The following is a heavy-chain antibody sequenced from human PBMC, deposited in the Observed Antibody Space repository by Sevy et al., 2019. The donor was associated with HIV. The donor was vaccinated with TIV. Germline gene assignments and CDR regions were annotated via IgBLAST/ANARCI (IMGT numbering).Heavy chain of an antibody. Sequence: GGSLRLSCAASGFTFSSYWMSWVRQAPGKGLEWVANIKQDGSEKDYVESVKGRFTISRDNAKNSLYLQMNSLRAEDTAVYYCARERGISFIVGATTGAFDIWGQGTMVTVSS. V-gene: IGHV3-7*01. CDR3: ARERGISFIVGATTGAFDI. J-gene: IGHJ3*02. CDR1: GFTFSSYW. CDR2: IKQDGSEK. D-gene: IGHD1-26*01.